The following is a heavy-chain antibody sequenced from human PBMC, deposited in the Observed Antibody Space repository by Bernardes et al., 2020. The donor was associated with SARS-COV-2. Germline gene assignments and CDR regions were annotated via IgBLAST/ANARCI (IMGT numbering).Heavy chain of an antibody. Sequence: GESLKISCKASGYSFSNYWLGWVRQMPGKGLEWMGVINPDDSDARYNPSLQGQVTISADKSTGTAYLQWTNLKASDTAIFYCARRMTSGWFGAGYNWFDPWGQGTQVTVSS. D-gene: IGHD6-19*01. CDR3: ARRMTSGWFGAGYNWFDP. CDR2: INPDDSDA. V-gene: IGHV5-51*01. J-gene: IGHJ5*02. CDR1: GYSFSNYW.